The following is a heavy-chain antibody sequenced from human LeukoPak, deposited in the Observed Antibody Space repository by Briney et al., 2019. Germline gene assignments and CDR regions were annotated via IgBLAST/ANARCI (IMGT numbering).Heavy chain of an antibody. V-gene: IGHV3-23*01. CDR3: ARDSPRPPTYYYDSSDF. CDR1: GFTFSRYG. J-gene: IGHJ4*02. Sequence: GGSLRLSCAASGFTFSRYGMHWVRQAPGKGLEWVSAISGNGRNTYYADSVKGRFTISRDNSKNTLYLQMNSLRVEDTAVYYCARDSPRPPTYYYDSSDFWGQGTLVTVSS. D-gene: IGHD3-22*01. CDR2: ISGNGRNT.